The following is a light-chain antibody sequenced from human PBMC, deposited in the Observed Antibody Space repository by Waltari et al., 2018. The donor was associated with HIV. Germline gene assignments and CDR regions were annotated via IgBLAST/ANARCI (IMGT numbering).Light chain of an antibody. V-gene: IGLV2-11*01. CDR3: CAYAAGHVTYV. J-gene: IGLJ1*01. Sequence: QSALTQPPSVSGSPGQSVTISCTGSSDAIGSYTFFSWYQQYPRKAPKLIIFDVNQRPSGVPERFSGSKSGNTASLTISGLQTEDEADYFCCAYAAGHVTYVFGSGTAVAVL. CDR1: SDAIGSYTF. CDR2: DVN.